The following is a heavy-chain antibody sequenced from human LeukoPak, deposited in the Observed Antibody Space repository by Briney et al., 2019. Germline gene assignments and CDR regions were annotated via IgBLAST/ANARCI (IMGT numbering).Heavy chain of an antibody. Sequence: PGGSLRLSCAASGFTFSSYSMNWVRQAPGKGLEWVSFISSSSSYIYYADSVKGRFTISRDNAKNSLYLQMNSLRAEDTAVYYCARDTYCSGGSCYYDYWGQGTLVTVSS. CDR1: GFTFSSYS. D-gene: IGHD2-15*01. CDR2: ISSSSSYI. CDR3: ARDTYCSGGSCYYDY. J-gene: IGHJ4*02. V-gene: IGHV3-21*01.